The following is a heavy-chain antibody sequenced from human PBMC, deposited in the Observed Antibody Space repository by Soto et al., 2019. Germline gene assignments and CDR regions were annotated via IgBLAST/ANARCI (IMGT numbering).Heavy chain of an antibody. Sequence: GGSLRLSCTGSGFTFSKAYMNWVRQAPGQGLEWVGQIDSKLDADKTDLAAPVKGRFTLSRDNSKNTLYLQMNSLRAEDTAVYYCAKGAYYDFWSGSVFDPWGQGTLGTVSS. CDR3: AKGAYYDFWSGSVFDP. V-gene: IGHV3-15*04. D-gene: IGHD3-3*01. CDR2: IDSKLDADKT. CDR1: GFTFSKAY. J-gene: IGHJ5*02.